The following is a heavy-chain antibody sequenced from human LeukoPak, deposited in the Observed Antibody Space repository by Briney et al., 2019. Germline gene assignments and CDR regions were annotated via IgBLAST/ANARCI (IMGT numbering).Heavy chain of an antibody. CDR3: ARHMSVSYDAFDL. CDR1: GGSLTGYY. Sequence: SETLSLTCAVSGGSLTGYYWSWIRQPPGKGLEWIAYVYYTGRTLYNPSLESRVTISVDTSKTQISLKLTSVTAADTAVYYCARHMSVSYDAFDLWGRGTPVTVSS. V-gene: IGHV4-59*08. D-gene: IGHD3-10*01. J-gene: IGHJ3*01. CDR2: VYYTGRT.